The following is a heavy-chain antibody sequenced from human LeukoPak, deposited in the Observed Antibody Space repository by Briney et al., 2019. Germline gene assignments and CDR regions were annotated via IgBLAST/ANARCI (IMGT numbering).Heavy chain of an antibody. CDR3: ARDRGVRYSYGGYDY. J-gene: IGHJ4*02. V-gene: IGHV3-21*01. Sequence: GGSLRLSCAASGFTFSSYSMNWVRQAPGKGLEWVSSISSSSSYIYYADSVKGRFTISRDNAKNSLYLQMNSLRAEDTAVYYCARDRGVRYSYGGYDYWGQGTLVTVSS. CDR2: ISSSSSYI. CDR1: GFTFSSYS. D-gene: IGHD5-18*01.